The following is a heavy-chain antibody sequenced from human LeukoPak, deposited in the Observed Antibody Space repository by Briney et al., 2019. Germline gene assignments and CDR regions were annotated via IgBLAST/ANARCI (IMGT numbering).Heavy chain of an antibody. J-gene: IGHJ4*02. CDR2: IYSGGST. Sequence: GGSLRLSCAASGFTVSSNYMSWGRQAPGKGLEWVSVIYSGGSTYYADSVKGRFTISRDNSKNTLYLQMNSLRAEDTAVYYCALYIMVLGVHFDYWGQGTLVTVSS. CDR3: ALYIMVLGVHFDY. CDR1: GFTVSSNY. D-gene: IGHD3-10*01. V-gene: IGHV3-53*01.